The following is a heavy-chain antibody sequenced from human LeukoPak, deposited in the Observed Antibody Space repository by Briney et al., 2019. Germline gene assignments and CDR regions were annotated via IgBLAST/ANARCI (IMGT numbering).Heavy chain of an antibody. CDR3: ARGASLYSSGWYYAY. J-gene: IGHJ4*02. D-gene: IGHD6-19*01. V-gene: IGHV3-66*02. CDR1: GFNFNNNY. CDR2: IYSGGST. Sequence: GGSLRLSCAASGFNFNNNYMSWVRQAPGKGLEWVSVIYSGGSTYYADSVKGRFTISRDNSKNALYLQMNSLKAEDTAVYYCARGASLYSSGWYYAYWGQGTLVTVSS.